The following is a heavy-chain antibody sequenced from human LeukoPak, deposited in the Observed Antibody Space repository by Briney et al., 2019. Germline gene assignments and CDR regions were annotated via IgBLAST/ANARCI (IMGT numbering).Heavy chain of an antibody. CDR2: IYYSGST. CDR3: ARGLTYYDFWSGYYSISYFDY. Sequence: SQTLSLTCAVSGGSISSGGYYWSWIRQHPGKGLEWIGYIYYSGSTYYNPSLKSRVTISVDTSKNQLSLKLSSVTAADTAVYYCARGLTYYDFWSGYYSISYFDYWGQGTLVTVSS. V-gene: IGHV4-31*11. D-gene: IGHD3-3*01. CDR1: GGSISSGGYY. J-gene: IGHJ4*02.